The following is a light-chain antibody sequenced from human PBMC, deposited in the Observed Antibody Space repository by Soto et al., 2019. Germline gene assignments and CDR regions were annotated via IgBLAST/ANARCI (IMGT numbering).Light chain of an antibody. CDR1: QDLTGY. CDR3: QQYVSLPYT. J-gene: IGKJ2*01. Sequence: DIQMIQSPSSLAASVGDRVTITCQASQDLTGYLNWYQQKAGKAPKLLIYDTTTLEEWVPSRFSGCGSGTDFTFTINGLQPEDVATYSCQQYVSLPYTFGQGTKVEIK. V-gene: IGKV1-33*01. CDR2: DTT.